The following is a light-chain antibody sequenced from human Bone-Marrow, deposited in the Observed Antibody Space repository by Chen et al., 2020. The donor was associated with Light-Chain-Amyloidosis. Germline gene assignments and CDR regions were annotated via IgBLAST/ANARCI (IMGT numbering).Light chain of an antibody. V-gene: IGKV3-20*01. CDR2: GSS. J-gene: IGKJ4*01. CDR1: QTINSNY. CDR3: QQYGTSPLT. Sequence: EIVLTHSPGTLSLSPGEGANPSCKASQTINSNYLPLYQQKFGQAPRLLIYGSSSRATGIPDRFTGSGSGTDFTLTINRLEPEDFAMYYCQQYGTSPLTFGGGTKVEIK.